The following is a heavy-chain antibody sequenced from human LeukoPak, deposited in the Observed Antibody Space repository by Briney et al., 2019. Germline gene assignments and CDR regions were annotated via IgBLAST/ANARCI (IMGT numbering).Heavy chain of an antibody. D-gene: IGHD3-9*01. CDR1: GGSISSYY. J-gene: IGHJ4*02. CDR2: IYYSGST. CDR3: ARGLTNYDILTGYVRNCYFDY. Sequence: SETLSLTCTVSGGSISSYYWSWIRQPPGKGLEWIGYIYYSGSTNYNPSLKSRVTISVDTSKNQFSLKLSSVTAADTAVYYCARGLTNYDILTGYVRNCYFDYWGQGTLVTVSS. V-gene: IGHV4-59*01.